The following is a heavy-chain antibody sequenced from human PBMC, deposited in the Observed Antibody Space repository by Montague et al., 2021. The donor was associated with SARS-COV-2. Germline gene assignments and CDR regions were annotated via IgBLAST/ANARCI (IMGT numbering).Heavy chain of an antibody. CDR2: IFYMGTT. CDR3: ARHDPNYGGRGGNFEH. D-gene: IGHD2-21*01. J-gene: IGHJ1*01. Sequence: SETLSLTCTVSGGSISSSSYYWGWIRQPPGKGLEWIGNIFYMGTTYYNPSLKSRVTVSLDTSKNQFSLQLSSVTATDTAVYYCARHDPNYGGRGGNFEHWGQGTLAVVSS. V-gene: IGHV4-39*01. CDR1: GGSISSSSYY.